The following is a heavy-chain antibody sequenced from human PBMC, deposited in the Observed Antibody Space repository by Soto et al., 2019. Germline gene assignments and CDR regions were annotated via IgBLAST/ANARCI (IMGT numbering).Heavy chain of an antibody. J-gene: IGHJ6*02. CDR1: GYTFTGYY. CDR3: ARGIAAAAARSMDV. V-gene: IGHV1-2*04. D-gene: IGHD6-13*01. CDR2: INPNSGGT. Sequence: QVQLVQSGAEVKKPGASVKVSCKASGYTFTGYYMHWVRQAPGQGLEWMGWINPNSGGTNYAQKFQGWVTMTRDTXXSTAYMTLSRLRSDDTAVYYCARGIAAAAARSMDVWGQGATVNVSS.